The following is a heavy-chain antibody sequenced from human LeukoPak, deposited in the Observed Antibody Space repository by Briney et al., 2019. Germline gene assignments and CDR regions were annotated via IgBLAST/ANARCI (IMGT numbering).Heavy chain of an antibody. Sequence: GGSLRLSCAASGFTFSSYGMHWVRQTPGKGLEWVAIIWSDGSNKYYADSVKGRFTISRDNSKNTLYLQMNSLRAEDTAVYYCARGSGTFSGGFDYWGRGPWSPSPQ. V-gene: IGHV3-33*01. CDR1: GFTFSSYG. CDR3: ARGSGTFSGGFDY. D-gene: IGHD1-26*01. J-gene: IGHJ4*02. CDR2: IWSDGSNK.